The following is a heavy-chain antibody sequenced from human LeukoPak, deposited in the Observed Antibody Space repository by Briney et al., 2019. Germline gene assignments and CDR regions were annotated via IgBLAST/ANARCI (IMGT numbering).Heavy chain of an antibody. V-gene: IGHV3-23*01. CDR2: ISGSDDTP. Sequence: PGGSLRLSCAASGFTFSSYAMSWVRQAPGKGLEWVSAISGSDDTPYYADSVKGRFTISRDSSKNTLYLQMNSLRAEDTAVYYCAKGWGVFDYWGQGTLVTVS. D-gene: IGHD3-16*01. CDR3: AKGWGVFDY. CDR1: GFTFSSYA. J-gene: IGHJ4*02.